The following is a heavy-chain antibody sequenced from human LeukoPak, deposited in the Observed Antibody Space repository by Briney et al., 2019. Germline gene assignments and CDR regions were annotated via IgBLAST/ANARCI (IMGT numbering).Heavy chain of an antibody. J-gene: IGHJ4*02. CDR2: IYYSGST. Sequence: SETLSLTCAVSGCSISSGGYSWSWIRQPPGKGLEWIGYIYYSGSTYYNPSLKSRVTISVDTSKNQFSLKLSSVTAADTAVYYCAREGDYYDSSGYRRRDLDYWGQGTLVTVSS. CDR3: AREGDYYDSSGYRRRDLDY. CDR1: GCSISSGGYS. V-gene: IGHV4-30-4*07. D-gene: IGHD3-22*01.